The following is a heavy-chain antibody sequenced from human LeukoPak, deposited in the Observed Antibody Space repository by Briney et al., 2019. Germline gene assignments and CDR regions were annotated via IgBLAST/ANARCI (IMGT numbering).Heavy chain of an antibody. Sequence: SETLSLTCAVYGGSFSGYYWSWIRQPPGKGLEWIGYIYYSGSTNYNPSLKSRVTISVDTSKNQFSLKLSSVTAADTAVYYCARLPTPYYYYGMDVWGQGTTVTVSS. V-gene: IGHV4-59*08. CDR3: ARLPTPYYYYGMDV. CDR2: IYYSGST. CDR1: GGSFSGYY. J-gene: IGHJ6*02.